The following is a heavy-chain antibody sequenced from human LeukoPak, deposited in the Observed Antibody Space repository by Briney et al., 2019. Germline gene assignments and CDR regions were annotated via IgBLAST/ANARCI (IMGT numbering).Heavy chain of an antibody. Sequence: SETLSLTCTVSAGSISSHYWSWIRQPPGKGMEWIGYIYYSGSTNYNPSLKSRVTISVDTSKNQFSLKLSSVTAADTAVYYCARDRRTDIDYYYYMDVWGKGTTVTVSS. V-gene: IGHV4-59*11. CDR1: AGSISSHY. J-gene: IGHJ6*03. CDR3: ARDRRTDIDYYYYMDV. CDR2: IYYSGST. D-gene: IGHD2-15*01.